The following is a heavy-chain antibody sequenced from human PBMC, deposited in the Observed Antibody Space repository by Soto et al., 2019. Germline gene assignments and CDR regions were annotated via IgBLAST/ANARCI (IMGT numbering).Heavy chain of an antibody. CDR2: INQDGSEK. D-gene: IGHD1-26*01. V-gene: IGHV3-7*05. Sequence: GGSLGLSCAASGFTVTTFWMTWVRQAPGKLLEWVANINQDGSEKYYVDSVKGRFTISRDNAKNSLSLQMNSLRAEDTAVYFCARTNLGQVDYWGQGTLVTVSS. J-gene: IGHJ4*02. CDR3: ARTNLGQVDY. CDR1: GFTVTTFW.